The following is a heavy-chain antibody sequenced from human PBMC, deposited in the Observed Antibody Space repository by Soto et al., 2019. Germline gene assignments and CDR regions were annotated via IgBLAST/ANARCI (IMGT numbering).Heavy chain of an antibody. CDR1: GFTFSSYW. CDR3: ARDHIVVVVAVDYYYRMDV. CDR2: IKQDGSEK. D-gene: IGHD2-15*01. Sequence: GGSLRLSCAASGFTFSSYWMSWVRQAPGKGLEWVANIKQDGSEKYYVDSVKGRFTISRDNAKNSLYLQMNSLRAEDTAVYYCARDHIVVVVAVDYYYRMDVWGQGTTVIVSS. V-gene: IGHV3-7*04. J-gene: IGHJ6*02.